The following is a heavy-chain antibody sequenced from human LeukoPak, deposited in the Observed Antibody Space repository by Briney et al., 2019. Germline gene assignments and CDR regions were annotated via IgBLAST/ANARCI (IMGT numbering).Heavy chain of an antibody. CDR1: GYSFTVHY. J-gene: IGHJ4*02. V-gene: IGHV1-2*02. D-gene: IGHD5-24*01. CDR2: INPKSGGT. CDR3: ARGGDGNRRDFDY. Sequence: ASVKVSYKASGYSFTVHYMHWVRQAPGQGLEWMGWINPKSGGTNYAQKFQGRVTMTRDTSISTAYMQLNSLRSDDTAVYYCARGGDGNRRDFDYWGQGTLVTVSS.